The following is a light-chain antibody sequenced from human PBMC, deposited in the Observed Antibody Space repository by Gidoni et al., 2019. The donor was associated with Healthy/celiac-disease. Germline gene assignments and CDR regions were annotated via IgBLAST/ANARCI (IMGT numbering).Light chain of an antibody. J-gene: IGKJ1*01. CDR1: QSISSW. CDR2: KAS. CDR3: QQYNSYSWT. Sequence: DIQMTQSPSTQSASVGDRVTITCRASQSISSWLAWYQQKPGKAPKLLIYKASSLESGVPSRFSGSGSGTEFTLTIRSLQPDDFATYYCQQYNSYSWTFXXXTKVEIK. V-gene: IGKV1-5*03.